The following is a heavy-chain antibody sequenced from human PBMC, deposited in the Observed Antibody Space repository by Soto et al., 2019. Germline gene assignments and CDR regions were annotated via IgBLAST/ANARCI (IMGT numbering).Heavy chain of an antibody. Sequence: GESLKISCKGSGYTFTSHWIGWVRQMPGKGLEWMGIIYPGDSDTRYSTSFQGQVIISADKSITTAYLQMNSLRAEDTAVYYCARALHYDSSGYDYWGQGTLVTVSS. J-gene: IGHJ4*02. CDR1: GYTFTSHW. CDR2: IYPGDSDT. D-gene: IGHD3-22*01. CDR3: ARALHYDSSGYDY. V-gene: IGHV5-51*01.